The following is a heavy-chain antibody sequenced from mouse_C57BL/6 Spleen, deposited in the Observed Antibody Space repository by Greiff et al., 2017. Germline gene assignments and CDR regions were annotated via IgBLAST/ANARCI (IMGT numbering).Heavy chain of an antibody. CDR2: ISSGSSTI. Sequence: DVMLVESGGGLVKPGGSLKLSCAASGFTFSDYGMHWVRQAPETGLEWVAYISSGSSTIYYADTVKGRFTISRDNATNTLFLQMTSLRSEDTARYYCARLGYFDYWGQGATLTVSA. CDR1: GFTFSDYG. V-gene: IGHV5-17*01. CDR3: ARLGYFDY. J-gene: IGHJ2*01.